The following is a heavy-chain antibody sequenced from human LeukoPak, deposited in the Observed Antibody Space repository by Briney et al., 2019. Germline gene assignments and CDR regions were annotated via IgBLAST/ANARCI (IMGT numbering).Heavy chain of an antibody. CDR2: MYSDGSTT. CDR1: GFTVNNYG. D-gene: IGHD3-10*01. Sequence: GGSLRLSCAASGFTVNNYGVHWVRQAPGKGLEWVAVMYSDGSTTFYGDSVKGRFTISRDNAKNTLYLQMNSLSAEDTAVYYCARDFDPVVRGYFFWGQGTLVTVSS. CDR3: ARDFDPVVRGYFF. J-gene: IGHJ4*02. V-gene: IGHV3-30*12.